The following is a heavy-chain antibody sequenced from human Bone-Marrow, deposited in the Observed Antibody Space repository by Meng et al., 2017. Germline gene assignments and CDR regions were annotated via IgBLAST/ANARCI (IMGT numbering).Heavy chain of an antibody. CDR3: SRGVTFKYGVGADDAFDI. J-gene: IGHJ3*02. D-gene: IGHD3-16*01. V-gene: IGHV4-34*01. CDR2: INLSGST. Sequence: SETLSLTCAAHGWSFSGYYWSWFRQPPGKGLEWFGEINLSGSTNYNPSLKSRVTISVDAPKNQFSLKPSSVTAANTAVSYCSRGVTFKYGVGADDAFDIWGQGTMVTVSS. CDR1: GWSFSGYY.